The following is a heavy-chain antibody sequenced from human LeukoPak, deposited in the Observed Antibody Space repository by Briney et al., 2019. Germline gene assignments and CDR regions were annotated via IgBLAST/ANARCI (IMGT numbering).Heavy chain of an antibody. CDR3: AKVAAAGFHHFHMDV. CDR2: INWDGETT. V-gene: IGHV3-43D*03. D-gene: IGHD6-13*01. Sequence: GGSLRLSCTVSGFSFDEFAMNWLRQAPGKGLEWVSLINWDGETTYYADSVKGRFTISRDNSKNSLFLQMNNLGPEDSGMYYCAKVAAAGFHHFHMDVWGKGTTVIVSS. J-gene: IGHJ6*03. CDR1: GFSFDEFA.